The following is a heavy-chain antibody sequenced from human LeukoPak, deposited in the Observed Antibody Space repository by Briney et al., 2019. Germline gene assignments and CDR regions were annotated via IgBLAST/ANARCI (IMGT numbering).Heavy chain of an antibody. CDR1: GFSFNSDW. D-gene: IGHD6-13*01. CDR3: VKSGIAAAGQRGYFDY. V-gene: IGHV3-30*18. J-gene: IGHJ4*02. CDR2: MSNDGSNK. Sequence: GGSLRLSCAASGFSFNSDWMDWVRQAPGKGLEWVAVMSNDGSNKYYADSVKGRFTISRDNAKNTQYLQMNSLRAEDTGIYYCVKSGIAAAGQRGYFDYWGQGTLVTVSS.